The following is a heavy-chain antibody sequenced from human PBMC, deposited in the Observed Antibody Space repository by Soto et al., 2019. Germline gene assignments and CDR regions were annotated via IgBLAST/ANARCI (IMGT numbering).Heavy chain of an antibody. Sequence: QVQLVESGGGVVQPGGSLRLSCQASGFNFDNYGMHWVRQAPGKGLEWVAVITYDGSFQYYADSVKGRFTISRDNSKNTLSLPLNNLKPEDTAVYHCAKDRVGGTFYSPLAFWGQGTLVTVSS. D-gene: IGHD1-7*01. V-gene: IGHV3-30*18. J-gene: IGHJ4*02. CDR1: GFNFDNYG. CDR2: ITYDGSFQ. CDR3: AKDRVGGTFYSPLAF.